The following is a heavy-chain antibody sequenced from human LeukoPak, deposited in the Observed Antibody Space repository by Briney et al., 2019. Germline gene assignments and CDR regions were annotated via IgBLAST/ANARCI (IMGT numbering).Heavy chain of an antibody. J-gene: IGHJ4*02. Sequence: SETLSLTCAVYGGSFSGYYWSWIRQPPGKGLEWIGEINHSGSTNYNPSLKSRVTISVDTSKNQFSLKLSSVTAADTAAYYCAHDPYSSGWYGLWYWGQGTLVTVSS. D-gene: IGHD6-19*01. CDR2: INHSGST. CDR3: AHDPYSSGWYGLWY. V-gene: IGHV4-34*01. CDR1: GGSFSGYY.